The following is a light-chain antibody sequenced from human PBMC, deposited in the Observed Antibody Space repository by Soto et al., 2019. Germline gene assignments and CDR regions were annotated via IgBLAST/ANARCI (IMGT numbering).Light chain of an antibody. J-gene: IGLJ1*01. CDR1: NIGSKS. Sequence: SYELTQPPSVSVAPGQTVRVTRGATNIGSKSVHWYQQRSGQAPVLVVYDDRDRPSGVPERFSGSNSGNTATLTISRVEDGDEADYHCQVWDRSSDHYVFGTGTKLTVL. CDR3: QVWDRSSDHYV. V-gene: IGLV3-21*02. CDR2: DDR.